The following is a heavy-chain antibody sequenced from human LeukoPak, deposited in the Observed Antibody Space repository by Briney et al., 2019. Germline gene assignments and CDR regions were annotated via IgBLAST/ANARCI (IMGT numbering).Heavy chain of an antibody. D-gene: IGHD3-9*01. CDR3: AIDKEQPEYDILTGYYTTYYYYGMDV. J-gene: IGHJ6*02. V-gene: IGHV4-59*01. CDR1: GGSISSYY. Sequence: SETLSLTSTVSGGSISSYYWSWIRQPPGKRLKWIGYIYYSGSTNYNPSLKSRVTISVDTSKNQFSLKLSSVTAADTAVYYCAIDKEQPEYDILTGYYTTYYYYGMDVWGQGTTVTVSS. CDR2: IYYSGST.